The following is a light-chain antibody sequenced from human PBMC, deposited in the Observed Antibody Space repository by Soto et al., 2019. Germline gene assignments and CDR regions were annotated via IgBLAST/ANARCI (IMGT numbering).Light chain of an antibody. CDR1: QSISST. CDR3: QHYNNWPLT. J-gene: IGKJ4*01. V-gene: IGKV3-15*01. Sequence: EIVMTQSPATLSVSPGERATLSCRASQSISSTLAWYQQKPGQAPRLLIYGVSTRATGIPARFSGSGSGTEFILSISSLQSEDFAVYYCQHYNNWPLTFGGGTKVEIK. CDR2: GVS.